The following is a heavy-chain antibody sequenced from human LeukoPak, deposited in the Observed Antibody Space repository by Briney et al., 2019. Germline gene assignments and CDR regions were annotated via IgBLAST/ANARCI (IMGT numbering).Heavy chain of an antibody. Sequence: ASVKVSCKASGYTFTSYGISWVRQAPGQGLEWMGWISAYNGNTNYAQNLQDRVFMNTDTSTTTAYMELRSLRSDDTAVYYCARSAYCGGYCYPDYWGQGTLVTVSS. J-gene: IGHJ4*02. V-gene: IGHV1-18*04. CDR1: GYTFTSYG. CDR2: ISAYNGNT. CDR3: ARSAYCGGYCYPDY. D-gene: IGHD2-21*02.